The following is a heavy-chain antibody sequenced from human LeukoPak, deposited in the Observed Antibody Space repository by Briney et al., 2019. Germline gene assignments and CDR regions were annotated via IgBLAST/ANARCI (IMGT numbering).Heavy chain of an antibody. CDR2: ISYDGSNK. D-gene: IGHD3-9*01. V-gene: IGHV3-30-3*01. J-gene: IGHJ6*02. Sequence: GGSLRLSCAAFGFTFSSYATHWVRQAPGKGLEWVAVISYDGSNKYYADSVKGRFTISRDNSKNTLYLQMNSLRAEDTAVYYCARDSAEIFNYYYYYGMDVWGQGTTVTVSS. CDR3: ARDSAEIFNYYYYYGMDV. CDR1: GFTFSSYA.